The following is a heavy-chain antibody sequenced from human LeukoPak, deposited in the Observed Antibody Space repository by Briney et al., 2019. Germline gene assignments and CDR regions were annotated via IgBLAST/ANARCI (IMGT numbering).Heavy chain of an antibody. CDR2: IYYSGNT. Sequence: SETLSLTCTVSGGSISSYYRSWIRQPPGKGLEWIGYIYYSGNTNYNPSLKSRVTISVDTSKNQFSLKLSSVTAADTAVYYCATSYSSSYVDYWGQGTLVTVSS. CDR1: GGSISSYY. D-gene: IGHD6-13*01. J-gene: IGHJ4*02. CDR3: ATSYSSSYVDY. V-gene: IGHV4-59*01.